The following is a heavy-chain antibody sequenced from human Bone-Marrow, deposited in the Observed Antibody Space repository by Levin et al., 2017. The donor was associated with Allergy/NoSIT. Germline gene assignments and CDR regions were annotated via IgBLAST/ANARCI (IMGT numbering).Heavy chain of an antibody. CDR3: ARDRVLKPSSSRKEYYYYGMDV. Sequence: PSQTLSLTCTVSGGSISSYHWSWIRRPPGKGLEWIGYAYYSGGTGSTNYNPSLKSRVTISVDTSKNQFSLKLSSVTAADTAVYYCARDRVLKPSSSRKEYYYYGMDVWGQGTTVTVSS. D-gene: IGHD6-6*01. J-gene: IGHJ6*02. V-gene: IGHV4-59*13. CDR1: GGSISSYH. CDR2: AYYSGGTGST.